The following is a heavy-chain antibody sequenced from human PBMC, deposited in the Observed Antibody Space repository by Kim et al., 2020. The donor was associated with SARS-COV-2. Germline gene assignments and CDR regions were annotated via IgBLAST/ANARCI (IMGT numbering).Heavy chain of an antibody. Sequence: YADSVKGRFTISRDNAKSTLYLQMNSLRAEDTAVYYCASLRYTGTYYYFDYWGQGTLVTVSS. J-gene: IGHJ4*02. D-gene: IGHD1-26*01. CDR3: ASLRYTGTYYYFDY. V-gene: IGHV3-74*01.